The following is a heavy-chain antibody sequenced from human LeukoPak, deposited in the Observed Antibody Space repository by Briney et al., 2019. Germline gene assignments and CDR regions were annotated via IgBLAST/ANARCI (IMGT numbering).Heavy chain of an antibody. CDR3: ASRLGYSSSWYYGMDV. CDR2: IYYSGST. V-gene: IGHV4-59*08. J-gene: IGHJ6*02. Sequence: SETLSLTCTVSGGSISSYYWSWIRQPPGKGLEWIGYIYYSGSTNYNPSLKSRDTISADTSKNQFSLNLTSVTAADTAVYYCASRLGYSSSWYYGMDVWGLGTTVTVSS. D-gene: IGHD6-13*01. CDR1: GGSISSYY.